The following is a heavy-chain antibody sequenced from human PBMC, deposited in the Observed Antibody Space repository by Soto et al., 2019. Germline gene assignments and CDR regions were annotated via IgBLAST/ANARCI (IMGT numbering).Heavy chain of an antibody. CDR2: IYYSGST. Sequence: PSETLSLTCTVSGGSISSSSYYWGWIRQPPGKGLEWIGSIYYSGSTYYNPSLKSRVTISVDTSKNQFSLKLSSVTAADTAVYYCARGGWSLDYWGQGILVTV. J-gene: IGHJ4*02. D-gene: IGHD3-3*01. CDR1: GGSISSSSYY. V-gene: IGHV4-39*07. CDR3: ARGGWSLDY.